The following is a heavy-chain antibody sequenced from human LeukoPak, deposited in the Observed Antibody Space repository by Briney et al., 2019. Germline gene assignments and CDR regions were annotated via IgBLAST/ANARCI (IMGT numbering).Heavy chain of an antibody. J-gene: IGHJ4*02. CDR3: ATDRPNCTNGVCYPGPFDY. Sequence: GASVKVSCKVSGYTLTELSMHWVRQVPGKGLEWMGGFDPEDGETIYAQKFQGRVTMTEDTSTDTAYMELSSLRSEDTAVYYCATDRPNCTNGVCYPGPFDYWGQGTLVTVSS. CDR1: GYTLTELS. D-gene: IGHD2-8*01. CDR2: FDPEDGET. V-gene: IGHV1-24*01.